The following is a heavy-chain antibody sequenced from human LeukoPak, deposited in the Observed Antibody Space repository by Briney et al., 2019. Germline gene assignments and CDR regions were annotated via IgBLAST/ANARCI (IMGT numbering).Heavy chain of an antibody. Sequence: SETLSLICNVSGISIGSHYWSWFRQSPGMGLEWIGCVYNSGTTTYHPSLTRRVSISVDASTNQYSLKMTSVTAADTAIYYCARDAFWGQGILVTVSS. J-gene: IGHJ4*02. CDR2: VYNSGTT. CDR3: ARDAF. CDR1: GISIGSHY. V-gene: IGHV4-59*11.